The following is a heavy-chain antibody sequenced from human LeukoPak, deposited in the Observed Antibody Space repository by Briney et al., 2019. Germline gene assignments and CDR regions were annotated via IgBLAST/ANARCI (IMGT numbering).Heavy chain of an antibody. V-gene: IGHV4-34*01. Sequence: MPSETLSLTCAVYGGSFSGYYWSWIRQPPGKGLEWVGEINHSGSINYNPSLKSRVTISVDTSKNQFSLKLSSVTAADTAVYYCARARVRMVAGGLDYWGQGTLVTVSS. D-gene: IGHD6-19*01. J-gene: IGHJ4*02. CDR2: INHSGSI. CDR1: GGSFSGYY. CDR3: ARARVRMVAGGLDY.